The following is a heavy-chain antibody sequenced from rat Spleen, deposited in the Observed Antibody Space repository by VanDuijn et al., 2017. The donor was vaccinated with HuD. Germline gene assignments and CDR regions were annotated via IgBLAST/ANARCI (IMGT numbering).Heavy chain of an antibody. Sequence: EVQLVKSDGGLVQPGRSLKLSCAASGFTFSDYYMAWVRQAPTKGLEWVATISYDGSSTYYRDSVKGRFTISRDNAENTVYLQMNSLRSEDTATYYCAKDRYRYNYLYVMDAWGQGASVTVSS. V-gene: IGHV5-29*01. CDR3: AKDRYRYNYLYVMDA. D-gene: IGHD1-5*01. J-gene: IGHJ4*01. CDR2: ISYDGSST. CDR1: GFTFSDYY.